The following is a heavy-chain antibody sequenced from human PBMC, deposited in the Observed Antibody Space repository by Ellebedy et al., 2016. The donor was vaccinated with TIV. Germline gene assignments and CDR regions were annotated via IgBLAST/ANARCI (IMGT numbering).Heavy chain of an antibody. Sequence: GGSLRLXXKGSGYSFTSYWIGWVRQMPGKGLEWMGIIYPGDSDTRYSPSFQGQVTISADKSISTAYLQWSSLKASDTAMYYCARQYCGGDCYSGDNYFDYWGQGTLVTVSS. D-gene: IGHD2-21*01. J-gene: IGHJ4*02. V-gene: IGHV5-51*01. CDR1: GYSFTSYW. CDR3: ARQYCGGDCYSGDNYFDY. CDR2: IYPGDSDT.